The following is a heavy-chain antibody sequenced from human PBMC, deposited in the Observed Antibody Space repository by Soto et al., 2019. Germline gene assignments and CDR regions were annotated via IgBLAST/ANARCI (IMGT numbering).Heavy chain of an antibody. CDR1: GYTFTSYA. D-gene: IGHD6-19*01. J-gene: IGHJ4*02. V-gene: IGHV1-3*01. CDR2: INAGNGNT. Sequence: ASVKVSCKASGYTFTSYAMHWVRQAPGQRLEWKGWINAGNGNTKYSQKNQGRDTITRDTSASTAYMEQSSLRSEDTAVYYCARDLGGWPDYWGQGTLVTVSS. CDR3: ARDLGGWPDY.